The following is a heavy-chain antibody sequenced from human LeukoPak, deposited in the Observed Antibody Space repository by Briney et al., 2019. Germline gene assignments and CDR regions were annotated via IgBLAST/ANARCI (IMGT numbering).Heavy chain of an antibody. CDR1: GFTFSTYA. CDR2: ITGTGGNT. D-gene: IGHD4-17*01. Sequence: GGSLRLSCAASGFTFSTYAMSWVRQAPGQGLEWVSTITGTGGNTYYADSVKGRFTISRDNSKNTLYLQMNSLRAEDTAVYYCARDSYGDFSFDYWGQGTLVTVSS. CDR3: ARDSYGDFSFDY. J-gene: IGHJ4*02. V-gene: IGHV3-23*01.